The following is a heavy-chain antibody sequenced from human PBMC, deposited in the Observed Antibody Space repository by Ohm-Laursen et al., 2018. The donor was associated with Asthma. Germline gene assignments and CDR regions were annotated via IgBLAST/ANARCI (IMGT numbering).Heavy chain of an antibody. D-gene: IGHD3-3*01. CDR2: INSVFRTT. Sequence: SVKVSCKSSGGTFSNYVIGWVRQAPGQGLEWMGGINSVFRTTDYAQKFQGRVTITADESTATVYMELSSLRSEDTAVYYCARDLEVRGYDFWSGYSGYYYYGMDVWGQGTTVTVSS. V-gene: IGHV1-69*13. CDR3: ARDLEVRGYDFWSGYSGYYYYGMDV. CDR1: GGTFSNYV. J-gene: IGHJ6*02.